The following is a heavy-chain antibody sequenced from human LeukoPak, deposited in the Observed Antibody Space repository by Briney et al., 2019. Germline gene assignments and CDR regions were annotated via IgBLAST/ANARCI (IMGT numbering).Heavy chain of an antibody. CDR2: IYYSGST. J-gene: IGHJ3*02. Sequence: PSETLSLTCTVSGGSISSYYWSWIRQPPGKGLEWIGYIYYSGSTNYNPSLKSRVTISVDTSKNQFSLKLSSVTAADTAVYYCARERWDFYDSSGYQDAFDIWGQGTMVTVSS. V-gene: IGHV4-59*01. D-gene: IGHD3-22*01. CDR1: GGSISSYY. CDR3: ARERWDFYDSSGYQDAFDI.